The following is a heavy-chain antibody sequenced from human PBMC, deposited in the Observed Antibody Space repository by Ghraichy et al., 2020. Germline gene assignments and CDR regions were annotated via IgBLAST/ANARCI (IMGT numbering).Heavy chain of an antibody. Sequence: GGSLRLSCAASGFAFSTYWMSWVRQAPGKGLEWVASIKQDGSEKYSMDSVKGRFTISRDNAKNSLYLQMNSLRADDSAVYYCARDRRIGSHYFDLWGRGTLVTVSS. CDR3: ARDRRIGSHYFDL. D-gene: IGHD1-14*01. CDR1: GFAFSTYW. J-gene: IGHJ2*01. CDR2: IKQDGSEK. V-gene: IGHV3-7*03.